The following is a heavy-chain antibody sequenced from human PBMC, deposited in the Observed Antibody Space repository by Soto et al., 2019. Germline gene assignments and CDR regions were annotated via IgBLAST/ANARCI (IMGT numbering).Heavy chain of an antibody. CDR2: IYSGGST. CDR3: ARYGWSDAFDI. J-gene: IGHJ3*02. CDR1: GFTVSSNY. Sequence: EVQLVESGGGLVQPGGSLRLSCAASGFTVSSNYMSWVRQAPGKGLEWVSVIYSGGSTYYADSVKGRFTISRDNSKNTLYLQMNGLRAEDTAVYCCARYGWSDAFDIWGQGTMVTVSS. V-gene: IGHV3-66*01. D-gene: IGHD2-15*01.